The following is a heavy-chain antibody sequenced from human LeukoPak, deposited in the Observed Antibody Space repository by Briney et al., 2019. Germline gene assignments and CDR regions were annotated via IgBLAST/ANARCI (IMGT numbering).Heavy chain of an antibody. Sequence: APVKVSCKASGYTFTGYYMHWVRQAPGQGLEWMGWINPNSGGTNYAQKFQGRVTMTRDTSISTAYMELSRLRSDDTAVYYCARGFYYDSSGSPDDGMDVWGQGTTVTVSS. J-gene: IGHJ6*02. CDR1: GYTFTGYY. D-gene: IGHD3-22*01. CDR2: INPNSGGT. V-gene: IGHV1-2*02. CDR3: ARGFYYDSSGSPDDGMDV.